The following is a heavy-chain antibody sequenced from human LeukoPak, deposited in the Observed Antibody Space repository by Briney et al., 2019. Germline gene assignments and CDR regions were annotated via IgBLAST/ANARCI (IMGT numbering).Heavy chain of an antibody. Sequence: GESLKISCEAFGYSFTGQWIGGVRQMPGRGLEFMGTIYPGDSDTRYSPSFEGRVTISVDKSINTAYLQWSGLKASDTAMYYCARYGKSGTYSHGFDVWGQGTMVIVSS. CDR2: IYPGDSDT. D-gene: IGHD3-10*01. J-gene: IGHJ3*01. CDR1: GYSFTGQW. V-gene: IGHV5-51*01. CDR3: ARYGKSGTYSHGFDV.